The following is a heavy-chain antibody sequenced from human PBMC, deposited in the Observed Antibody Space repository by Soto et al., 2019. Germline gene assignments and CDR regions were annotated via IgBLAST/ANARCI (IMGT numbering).Heavy chain of an antibody. V-gene: IGHV4-34*01. CDR1: GDYISYYY. CDR3: ARGGKRIMITFGGVIAYGMDV. CDR2: INHSGST. D-gene: IGHD3-16*02. Sequence: SETLSLTCTVSGDYISYYYWSWIRQPPGKGLEWIGEINHSGSTNYNPSLKSRVTISVDTSKNQFSLKLSSVTAADTAVYYCARGGKRIMITFGGVIAYGMDVWGQGTTVTV. J-gene: IGHJ6*02.